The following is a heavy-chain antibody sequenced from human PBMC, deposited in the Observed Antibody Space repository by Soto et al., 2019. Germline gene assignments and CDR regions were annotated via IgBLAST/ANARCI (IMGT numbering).Heavy chain of an antibody. D-gene: IGHD3-22*01. Sequence: QVQLVQSGAEVKKPGASVKVSCKASGYTFNRYAISWVRQAPGQGLEWMGGISAYNGNTNYEQKLQGRVTMTTDTSTSTAYMELRSLSSDDTAVYYCARLYYYDTSGYYYVEDYWGQGTLVTVSS. V-gene: IGHV1-18*01. CDR1: GYTFNRYA. CDR3: ARLYYYDTSGYYYVEDY. J-gene: IGHJ4*02. CDR2: ISAYNGNT.